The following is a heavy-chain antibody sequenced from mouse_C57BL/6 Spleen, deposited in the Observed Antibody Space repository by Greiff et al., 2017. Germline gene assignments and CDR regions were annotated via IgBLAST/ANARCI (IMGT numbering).Heavy chain of an antibody. CDR2: IWSGGST. Sequence: QVQLQQSGPGLVQPSQSLSITCTVSGFSLTSYGVHWVRQSPGKGLEWLGVIWSGGSTDYNAAFISRLSISKDNSKSQVFFKMNSLQADDTAIYYCARNEDGYYGAYWGQGTLVTVSA. CDR1: GFSLTSYG. CDR3: ARNEDGYYGAY. V-gene: IGHV2-2*01. J-gene: IGHJ3*01. D-gene: IGHD2-3*01.